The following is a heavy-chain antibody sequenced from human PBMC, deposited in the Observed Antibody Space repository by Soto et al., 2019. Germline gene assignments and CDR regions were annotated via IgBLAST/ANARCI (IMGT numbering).Heavy chain of an antibody. V-gene: IGHV3-21*04. D-gene: IGHD3-22*01. CDR2: ISSSSSYT. CDR1: GFTFCSYA. J-gene: IGHJ1*01. CDR3: ARARRTESHYDSSGYTAEYLQN. Sequence: GGSLSLSCSASGFTFCSYAMHWVRQAPGKGLEYVSSISSSSSYTNYADSVKGRFTISRDNAKNSLYLEMNSLRAEDTAVYYCARARRTESHYDSSGYTAEYLQNWGQGTLVTVSS.